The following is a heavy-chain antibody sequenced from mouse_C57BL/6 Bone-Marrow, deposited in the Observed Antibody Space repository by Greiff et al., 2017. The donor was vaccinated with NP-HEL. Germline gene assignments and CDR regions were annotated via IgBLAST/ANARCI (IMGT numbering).Heavy chain of an antibody. CDR1: GYTFTSYW. CDR3: ARGEGRGNYVPFAY. V-gene: IGHV1-59*01. D-gene: IGHD2-1*01. Sequence: VQLQQPGAELVRPGTSVKLSCKASGYTFTSYWMHWVKQRPGQGLEWIGVIDPSDSYTNYNQKFKGKATLTVDTSSSTAYMQLSSLTSEDSAVYYGARGEGRGNYVPFAYWGQGTLVTVSA. J-gene: IGHJ3*01. CDR2: IDPSDSYT.